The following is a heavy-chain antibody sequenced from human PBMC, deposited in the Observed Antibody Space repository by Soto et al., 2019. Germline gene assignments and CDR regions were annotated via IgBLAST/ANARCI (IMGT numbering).Heavy chain of an antibody. CDR3: ARPYCSGGSCYNWFDP. V-gene: IGHV3-7*03. Sequence: GGSLRLSCAASGFTFRTYWMSWARQAPGKGLEWVANIKQDGSQKYYVDSVEGRFTIYRDNAKNSLYLQMNSLSAEDTAIYYCARPYCSGGSCYNWFDPWGQGTLVTVSS. D-gene: IGHD2-15*01. CDR2: IKQDGSQK. J-gene: IGHJ5*02. CDR1: GFTFRTYW.